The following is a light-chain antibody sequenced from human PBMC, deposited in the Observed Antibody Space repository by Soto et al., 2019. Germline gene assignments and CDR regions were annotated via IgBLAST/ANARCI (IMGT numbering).Light chain of an antibody. CDR3: HQYASSPGIT. V-gene: IGKV3-20*01. CDR2: AAS. J-gene: IGKJ4*01. CDR1: QSVSSNY. Sequence: EIVLTQSPGTLSLSPGERATLSCRASQSVSSNYLAWYQQKPGQAPRLLIYAASSRATGIPDRFSGSGSGTDFTLTISRLKPEDFAVYYCHQYASSPGITFGGGTKVEIK.